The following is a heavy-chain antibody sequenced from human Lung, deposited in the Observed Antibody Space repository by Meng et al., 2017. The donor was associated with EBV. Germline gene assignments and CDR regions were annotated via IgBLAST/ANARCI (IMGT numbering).Heavy chain of an antibody. V-gene: IGHV4-61*03. Sequence: PGLWQRCVSLSVTCSLSGDSVSSITYHWSWMRQPPGKGLEWIGYIYYSGRTIYNPSLQSRVTISLDTSRNHFSLKLSSVTAADTAVYYCARDQGMRGWFDPWGQGTLVTVSS. D-gene: IGHD3-16*01. J-gene: IGHJ5*02. CDR1: GDSVSSITYH. CDR3: ARDQGMRGWFDP. CDR2: IYYSGRT.